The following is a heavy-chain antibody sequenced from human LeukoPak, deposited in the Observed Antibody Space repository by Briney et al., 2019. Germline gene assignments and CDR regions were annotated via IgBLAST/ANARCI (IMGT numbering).Heavy chain of an antibody. CDR2: INPNSGGT. V-gene: IGHV1-2*02. CDR1: GYTFTGHF. D-gene: IGHD3-10*01. J-gene: IGHJ6*01. CDR3: AIDHRLRFGSATYFYYGMDV. Sequence: ASVKVSCKASGYTFTGHFMHSVRQAPGQGLEWMGWINPNSGGTNYAQKFQGRVTMTRDTSISTAYMELSRLRSDDTAVYYCAIDHRLRFGSATYFYYGMDVWGQGTTVTVSS.